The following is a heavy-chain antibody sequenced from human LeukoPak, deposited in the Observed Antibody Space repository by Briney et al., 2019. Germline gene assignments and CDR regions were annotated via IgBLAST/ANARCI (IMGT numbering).Heavy chain of an antibody. CDR3: ARHHRGSYPDY. CDR1: GASISSFY. J-gene: IGHJ4*02. D-gene: IGHD1-26*01. Sequence: PSETLSLTCTVSGASISSFYWSWIRQPPGKGLEWVGYIHYSGNTNYNPSLKSRVTISVDTSKNQFSLKLSSVTAADTAVYYCARHHRGSYPDYWGQGTLVTVSS. V-gene: IGHV4-59*08. CDR2: IHYSGNT.